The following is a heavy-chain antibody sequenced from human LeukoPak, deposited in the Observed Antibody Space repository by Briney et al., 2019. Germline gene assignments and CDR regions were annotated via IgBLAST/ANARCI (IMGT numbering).Heavy chain of an antibody. D-gene: IGHD1-1*01. V-gene: IGHV1-46*01. CDR2: INPSGGST. J-gene: IGHJ6*02. Sequence: ASVKVSRKASGYTFTSYYMHWVRQAPGQGLEWMGIINPSGGSTSYAQKFQGRVTMTRDTSTGTVYMELSSLRSEDTAVYYCARAWKGASAGYYYGMDVWGQGTTVTVSS. CDR1: GYTFTSYY. CDR3: ARAWKGASAGYYYGMDV.